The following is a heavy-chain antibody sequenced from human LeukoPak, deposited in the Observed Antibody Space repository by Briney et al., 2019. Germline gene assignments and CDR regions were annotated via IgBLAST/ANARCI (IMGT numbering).Heavy chain of an antibody. CDR1: GFTFDDYA. D-gene: IGHD6-13*01. V-gene: IGHV3-9*01. CDR3: AKDSGSSWLYYGMDV. CDR2: ISWNSGNI. J-gene: IGHJ6*02. Sequence: GGSLRLSCAASGFTFDDYAMHWVRQAPGKGLEWVSGISWNSGNIGYADSVKGRFTISRDNAKNSLYLQMNSLRAEDTAVYYCAKDSGSSWLYYGMDVWGQGPTVTVSS.